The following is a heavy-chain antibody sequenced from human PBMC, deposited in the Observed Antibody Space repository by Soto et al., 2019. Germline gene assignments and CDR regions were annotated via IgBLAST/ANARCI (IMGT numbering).Heavy chain of an antibody. V-gene: IGHV3-7*01. J-gene: IGHJ6*03. Sequence: GSLRLSCAASGFTFSSYWMSWVRQAPGKGLEWVANIKQDGSEKYYVDSVKGRFTISRDNAKNSLYLQMNSLRAEDTAVYYCARVATMTPHYYYYMDVWGKGTTVTVSS. CDR3: ARVATMTPHYYYYMDV. CDR2: IKQDGSEK. D-gene: IGHD3-22*01. CDR1: GFTFSSYW.